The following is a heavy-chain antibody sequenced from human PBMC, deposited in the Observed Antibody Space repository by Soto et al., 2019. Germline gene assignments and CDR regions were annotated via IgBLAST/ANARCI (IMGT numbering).Heavy chain of an antibody. V-gene: IGHV3-15*07. J-gene: IGHJ4*02. CDR1: DFAFSNYW. D-gene: IGHD3-10*01. CDR3: SSPRHSGKSVDY. Sequence: ESGGGLFKPGGSRRLTCVASDFAFSNYWMHWFRQAPGKGLEWVGRIKSKTDGGTIDYAAPVEGRFTISRDDSRDTLYLQMNSLKTEDTAVYYCSSPRHSGKSVDYWGQGTLVTVSS. CDR2: IKSKTDGGTI.